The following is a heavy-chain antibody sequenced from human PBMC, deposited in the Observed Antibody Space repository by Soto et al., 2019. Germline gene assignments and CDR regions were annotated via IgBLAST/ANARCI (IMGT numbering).Heavy chain of an antibody. J-gene: IGHJ4*02. CDR3: ARDKITGLFDY. V-gene: IGHV4-30-4*01. CDR1: GGSINSIDYY. D-gene: IGHD2-8*02. Sequence: SETLSLTCTVSGGSINSIDYYWSWVRQPPGKGLEFIGYIYYSGSTYYNPSLKSRVTISVDTSKNQFSLKLSSVTAADTAVYYCARDKITGLFDYWGQGTLVTVSS. CDR2: IYYSGST.